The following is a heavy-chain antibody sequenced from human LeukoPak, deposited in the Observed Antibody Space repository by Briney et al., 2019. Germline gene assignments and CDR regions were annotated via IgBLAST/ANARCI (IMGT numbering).Heavy chain of an antibody. V-gene: IGHV4-30-2*01. J-gene: IGHJ1*01. Sequence: TSETLSLTCAVSGGSISSGGYSWSWIRQPPGKGLEWIGYIYHSGSTYYNPSLKSRGTISVDRSKNQFSLKLSSVTAADTAVYYCARGALSQYCSGGSCQSRAYFQHWGQGTLVTVSS. D-gene: IGHD2-15*01. CDR1: GGSISSGGYS. CDR2: IYHSGST. CDR3: ARGALSQYCSGGSCQSRAYFQH.